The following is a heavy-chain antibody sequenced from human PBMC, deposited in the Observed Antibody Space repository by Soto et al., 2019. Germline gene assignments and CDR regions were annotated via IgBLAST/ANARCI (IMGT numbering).Heavy chain of an antibody. D-gene: IGHD1-26*01. CDR2: SRNKANSYST. V-gene: IGHV3-72*01. CDR3: ARFSGSYTRGLDY. CDR1: GFTFSDHS. J-gene: IGHJ4*02. Sequence: VQLVESGGGLVQPGGSLRLSCAASGFTFSDHSMDWVRQAPGKGLEWVGRSRNKANSYSTEYAASVKGRFTISRDESKNSLYLQMNSLKTEDTAVYYCARFSGSYTRGLDYWGQGTLVTVSS.